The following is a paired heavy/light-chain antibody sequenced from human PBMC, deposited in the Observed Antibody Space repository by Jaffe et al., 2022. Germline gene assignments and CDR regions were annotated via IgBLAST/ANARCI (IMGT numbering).Heavy chain of an antibody. CDR3: ASGATVYCSGGSCNANYFDF. CDR1: SGSINYYY. Sequence: QVQLQESGPGLVKPSETLSLTCTVSSGSINYYYWSWIRQTPGKGLEWIGYIYYTGSTNYNPSLKSRVTISVDTSKNQFSLKLTSVTAADTGVYYCASGATVYCSGGSCNANYFDFWGQGTLVTVSS. D-gene: IGHD2-15*01. V-gene: IGHV4-59*01. J-gene: IGHJ4*02. CDR2: IYYTGST.
Light chain of an antibody. CDR1: QTVRRTS. Sequence: EIVLTQSPGILSLSPGERATLSCRASQTVRRTSLAWYQQKPGQAPRLLIYDTSSRATGIPDRFSGSGSGTDFTLSITRLEPEDFAVYYCQQYGNSPPSTFGGGTKVEIK. CDR3: QQYGNSPPST. V-gene: IGKV3-20*01. J-gene: IGKJ4*01. CDR2: DTS.